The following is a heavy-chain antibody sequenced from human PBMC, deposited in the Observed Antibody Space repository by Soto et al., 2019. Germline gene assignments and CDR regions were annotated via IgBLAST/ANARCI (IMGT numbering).Heavy chain of an antibody. V-gene: IGHV3-30*18. D-gene: IGHD3-9*01. J-gene: IGHJ4*02. CDR2: ISYDGSNK. CDR1: GFTFSSYG. CDR3: AKDDHYVLRYFDWLPAAGTPGCDY. Sequence: QVQLVESGGGVVQPGRSLRLSCAASGFTFSSYGMHWVRQAPGKGLEWVAVISYDGSNKYYADSVKGRFTISRDNSKNTLYLQMNSLRAEDTAVYYCAKDDHYVLRYFDWLPAAGTPGCDYWGQGTLVTVSS.